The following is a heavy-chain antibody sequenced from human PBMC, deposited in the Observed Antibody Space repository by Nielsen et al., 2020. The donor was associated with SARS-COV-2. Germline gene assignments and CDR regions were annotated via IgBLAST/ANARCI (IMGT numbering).Heavy chain of an antibody. Sequence: ASVKVSCKASGYTFTNYGISWVRQAPGQGLEWMGWISGYNGDTNYAQKFQGRVTMTTDTSTSTAYMELRSLRSDDTAVYYCARFLWDSSASWEDAFDFWGQGTLVTVSS. J-gene: IGHJ3*01. CDR3: ARFLWDSSASWEDAFDF. CDR1: GYTFTNYG. CDR2: ISGYNGDT. V-gene: IGHV1-18*04. D-gene: IGHD6-19*01.